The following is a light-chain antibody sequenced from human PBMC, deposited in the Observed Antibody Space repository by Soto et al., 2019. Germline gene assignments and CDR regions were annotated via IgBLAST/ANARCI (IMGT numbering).Light chain of an antibody. J-gene: IGLJ2*01. CDR3: SSYTSTSTLVV. CDR1: SSEVGGYNY. Sequence: QSALTQPASVSGSPGQAITISCTGTSSEVGGYNYVSWYQQHPGKAPKLMIYEVSNRPSGVSNRFSGSKSGNTASLTISVLQAEDEADYYCSSYTSTSTLVVFGGGTKLTVL. CDR2: EVS. V-gene: IGLV2-14*01.